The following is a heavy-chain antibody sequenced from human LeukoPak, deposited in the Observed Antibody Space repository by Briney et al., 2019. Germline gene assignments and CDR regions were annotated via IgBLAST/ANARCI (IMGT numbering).Heavy chain of an antibody. CDR1: GGSISSSNW. CDR2: IYHSGST. Sequence: SGTLSLTCAISGGSISSSNWWSWVRPPPGKGLEWIGEIYHSGSTNYNPSLKSRVTISVDKSKNQFSLKLSSVTAADTAVYYCARDRGYYYGSGSLDAFDIWGQGTMVTVSS. CDR3: ARDRGYYYGSGSLDAFDI. J-gene: IGHJ3*02. D-gene: IGHD3-10*01. V-gene: IGHV4-4*02.